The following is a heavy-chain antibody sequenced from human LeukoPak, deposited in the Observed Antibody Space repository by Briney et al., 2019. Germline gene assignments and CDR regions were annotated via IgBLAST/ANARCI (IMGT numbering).Heavy chain of an antibody. J-gene: IGHJ5*02. CDR3: ATDFYDTT. D-gene: IGHD3-22*01. CDR1: GFTFSDAW. Sequence: PGGSLRLSCATSGFTFSDAWMNWVRQAPGKGLEWVGRIRRNSDGGTIDYAAPVKGRFALPRDDSKNTLYLHMSSLQTEDTAVYYCATDFYDTTWGQGTLVTVSS. CDR2: IRRNSDGGTI. V-gene: IGHV3-15*07.